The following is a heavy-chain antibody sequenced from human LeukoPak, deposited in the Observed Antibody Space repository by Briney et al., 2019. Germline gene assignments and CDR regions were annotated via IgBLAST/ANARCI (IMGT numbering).Heavy chain of an antibody. V-gene: IGHV1-18*01. CDR3: ARWAVVPAAIDFDY. Sequence: ASVKVSCKASGYTFTSYGISWVRQAPGQGLEWMGWTSAYNGNTNYAQKLQGRVTMTTDTSTSTAYMELRSLRSDDTAVYYCARWAVVPAAIDFDYWGQGTLVTVSS. CDR2: TSAYNGNT. CDR1: GYTFTSYG. J-gene: IGHJ4*02. D-gene: IGHD2-2*01.